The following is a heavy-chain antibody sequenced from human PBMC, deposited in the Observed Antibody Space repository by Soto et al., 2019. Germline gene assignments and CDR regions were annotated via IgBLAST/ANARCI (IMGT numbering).Heavy chain of an antibody. CDR3: ARLFLPWGGVISTGYYYGMDV. CDR2: ISYDGSNK. J-gene: IGHJ6*02. D-gene: IGHD3-16*02. Sequence: GGSLRLSCAASGFTFSSYAMHWVRQAPGKGLEWVAVISYDGSNKYYADSVKGRFTISRDNSKNTLYLQMNSLRAEDTAVYYCARLFLPWGGVISTGYYYGMDVWGQGTTVTVSS. CDR1: GFTFSSYA. V-gene: IGHV3-30-3*01.